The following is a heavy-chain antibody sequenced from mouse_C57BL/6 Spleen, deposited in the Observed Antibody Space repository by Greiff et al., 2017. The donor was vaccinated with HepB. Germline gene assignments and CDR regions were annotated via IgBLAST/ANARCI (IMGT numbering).Heavy chain of an antibody. D-gene: IGHD4-1*01. CDR3: ARQWDEAWFAY. V-gene: IGHV5-6*02. Sequence: DVMLVESGGDLVKPGGSLKLSCAASGFTFSSYGMSWVRQTPDKRLEWVATISSGGSYTYYPDSVKGRFTISRDNAKNTLYLQMSSLKSEDTAMYYCARQWDEAWFAYWGQGTLVTVSA. J-gene: IGHJ3*01. CDR2: ISSGGSYT. CDR1: GFTFSSYG.